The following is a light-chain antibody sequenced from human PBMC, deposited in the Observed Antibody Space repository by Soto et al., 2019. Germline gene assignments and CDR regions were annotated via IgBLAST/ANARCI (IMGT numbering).Light chain of an antibody. J-gene: IGLJ1*01. CDR3: SSYAGSSNV. CDR2: EVN. V-gene: IGLV2-8*01. Sequence: SVLTQPPSASGSPGQSVAISCTGTSSDVGGYNYVSWYQQHPGKAPKLMIYEVNKRPSGVPDRFSGSKSGNTDSMTVSGLQAEDEADYYCSSYAGSSNVFGTGTKVTVL. CDR1: SSDVGGYNY.